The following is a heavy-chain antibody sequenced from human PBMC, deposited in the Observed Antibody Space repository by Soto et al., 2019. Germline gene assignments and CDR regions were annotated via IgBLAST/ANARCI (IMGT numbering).Heavy chain of an antibody. Sequence: EVQLVESGGELVQPGGSLRLSCAASGFTFRTSWMHWVRQAPGKGLVWVSRISDDESVANYADSVRGRFTVSGDNAKNKLDLQVTSLRAEDTAVYYCASVIYENDVCGQGTLVTVSS. J-gene: IGHJ3*01. CDR1: GFTFRTSW. CDR2: ISDDESVA. D-gene: IGHD2-21*01. V-gene: IGHV3-74*01. CDR3: ASVIYENDV.